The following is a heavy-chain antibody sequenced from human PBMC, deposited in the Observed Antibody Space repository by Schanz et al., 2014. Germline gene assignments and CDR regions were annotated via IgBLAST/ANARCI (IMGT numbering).Heavy chain of an antibody. V-gene: IGHV3-66*01. Sequence: ESGGGLVQPGGSLRLSCAASGFSVGNKYMNWVRQAPGKGLEWVSFIYIGGNTYYADSVKGRFTISRDNSKNTVYIQMNSLRAEDTAVYYCARGGPAYYFDDWGQGTLVTVSS. CDR1: GFSVGNKY. CDR3: ARGGPAYYFDD. CDR2: IYIGGNT. J-gene: IGHJ4*02.